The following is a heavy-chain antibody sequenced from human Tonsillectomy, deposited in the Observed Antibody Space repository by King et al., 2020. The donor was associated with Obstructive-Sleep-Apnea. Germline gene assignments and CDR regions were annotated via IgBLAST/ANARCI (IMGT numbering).Heavy chain of an antibody. J-gene: IGHJ3*02. CDR3: AKIAITMIVVDPRDAFDI. CDR1: GGSFSGYY. D-gene: IGHD3-22*01. V-gene: IGHV4-34*01. CDR2: INHSGST. Sequence: VQLQQWGAGLLKPSETLSLTCAVYGGSFSGYYWSWIRQPPGKGLEWIGEINHSGSTNYNPSLKSRVTISVDTSKNQFSLKLSSVTAADTAVYYCAKIAITMIVVDPRDAFDIWGQGTMVTVSS.